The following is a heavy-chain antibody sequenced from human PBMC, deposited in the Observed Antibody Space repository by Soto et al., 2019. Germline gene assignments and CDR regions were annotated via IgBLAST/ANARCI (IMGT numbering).Heavy chain of an antibody. J-gene: IGHJ4*02. CDR3: AKARCSTTNCYVPDY. CDR2: ISWSGGSP. Sequence: EVQLLESGGGLVQPGESLRLSCVASGFTFSTYTMSWVRQAPGKGLEWVSVISWSGGSPSYADSVQGRFSISRDHYKNTLYLQLNNLRGDDTAMYYCAKARCSTTNCYVPDYWGQGTLVTVSS. CDR1: GFTFSTYT. V-gene: IGHV3-23*01. D-gene: IGHD2-2*01.